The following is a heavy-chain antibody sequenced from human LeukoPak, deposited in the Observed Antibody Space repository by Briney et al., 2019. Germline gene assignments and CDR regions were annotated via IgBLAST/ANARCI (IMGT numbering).Heavy chain of an antibody. CDR1: GYTFTSYG. Sequence: ASVKVSCKASGYTFTSYGISWVRQAPGQGLEWMGWISAYNGNTNYAQKLQGRVTMTTDTSTSTAYMELRSLRSDDTAVYYCARDRSPYCGGDCYSFDYWGQGTLVTVSS. D-gene: IGHD2-21*02. CDR2: ISAYNGNT. V-gene: IGHV1-18*01. CDR3: ARDRSPYCGGDCYSFDY. J-gene: IGHJ4*02.